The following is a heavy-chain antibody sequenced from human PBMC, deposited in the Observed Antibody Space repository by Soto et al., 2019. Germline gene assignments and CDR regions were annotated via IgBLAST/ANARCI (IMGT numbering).Heavy chain of an antibody. J-gene: IGHJ1*01. CDR2: INPSGGST. D-gene: IGHD4-17*01. V-gene: IGHV1-46*03. Sequence: ASVKVSCKASGYTFTSYSMHWVRQAPGQGLEWMGIINPSGGSTSYAQKFQGRVTMTRDTSTSTVYMELSSLRSEDTAVYYCASPGPTVNTHEYFQHWGQGTLVTVSS. CDR3: ASPGPTVNTHEYFQH. CDR1: GYTFTSYS.